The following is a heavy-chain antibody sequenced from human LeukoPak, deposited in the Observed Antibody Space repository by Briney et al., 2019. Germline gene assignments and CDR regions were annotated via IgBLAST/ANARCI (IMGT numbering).Heavy chain of an antibody. V-gene: IGHV3-23*01. CDR2: ISGSGGST. J-gene: IGHJ6*03. CDR3: AKDLRSSSSSYYMDV. D-gene: IGHD6-13*01. CDR1: GFTFSSYG. Sequence: GGSLRLSCAASGFTFSSYGMSWVRQAPGKGLEWVSAISGSGGSTYYADSVKGRFTISRDNSKNTLYLQMNSLRAEDTAVYYCAKDLRSSSSSYYMDVWGKGTTVTVSS.